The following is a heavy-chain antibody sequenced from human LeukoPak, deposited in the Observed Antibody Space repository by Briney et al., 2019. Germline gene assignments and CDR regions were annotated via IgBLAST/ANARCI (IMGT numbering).Heavy chain of an antibody. D-gene: IGHD3-10*01. CDR3: AKVFRGFGPGVGPFDI. Sequence: GGSLRLSCAASGFTFSSYGMHWVRQAPGKGLEWVAVISYDGSNKYYADSVKGRFTISRDNPKNTLYLQMNSLRAEDTAVYYCAKVFRGFGPGVGPFDIWGQGTMVTVSS. CDR2: ISYDGSNK. CDR1: GFTFSSYG. J-gene: IGHJ3*02. V-gene: IGHV3-30*18.